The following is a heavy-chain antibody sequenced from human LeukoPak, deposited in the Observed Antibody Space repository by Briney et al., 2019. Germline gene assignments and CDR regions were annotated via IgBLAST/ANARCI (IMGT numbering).Heavy chain of an antibody. V-gene: IGHV4-59*08. Sequence: SETLSLTCTVSGGSISSYYWSWIRQPPGKGLEWIGYIYYSGSTNYNPSLKSRVTISVDTSKNQFSLKLSSVTAADTAVYYCARRNSVVPAAIAYYYYYYGMDVWGQGTTVTVSS. CDR3: ARRNSVVPAAIAYYYYYYGMDV. CDR2: IYYSGST. CDR1: GGSISSYY. J-gene: IGHJ6*02. D-gene: IGHD2-2*02.